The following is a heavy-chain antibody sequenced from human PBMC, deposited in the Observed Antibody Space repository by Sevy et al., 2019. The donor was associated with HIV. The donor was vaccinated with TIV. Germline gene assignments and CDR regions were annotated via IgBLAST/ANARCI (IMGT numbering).Heavy chain of an antibody. V-gene: IGHV3-9*01. Sequence: GGSLRLSCAASGFTFDDYAMHWVRQAPGKGLEWVSGISWNSGTIGYADSVKGRFTVSRDNAKNSLYLQMNSLRAEDTALYYCARQGGVVLVPAAPFDYWGQGTLVTVSS. D-gene: IGHD2-2*01. CDR2: ISWNSGTI. CDR3: ARQGGVVLVPAAPFDY. CDR1: GFTFDDYA. J-gene: IGHJ4*02.